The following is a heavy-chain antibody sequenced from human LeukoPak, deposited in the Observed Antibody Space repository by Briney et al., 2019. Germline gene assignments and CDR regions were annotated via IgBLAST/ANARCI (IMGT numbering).Heavy chain of an antibody. CDR1: GFTFSRYV. D-gene: IGHD6-19*01. Sequence: PGGSLRLSCAASGFTFSRYVMSWVRQFPGKGLEWVAVISYDGSSKYYADSVKGRFTISRDNSKNTLYLQMNSLRAEDTAVYYCASRAIAVANARGQGTLVTVSS. CDR3: ASRAIAVANA. CDR2: ISYDGSSK. J-gene: IGHJ4*02. V-gene: IGHV3-30*03.